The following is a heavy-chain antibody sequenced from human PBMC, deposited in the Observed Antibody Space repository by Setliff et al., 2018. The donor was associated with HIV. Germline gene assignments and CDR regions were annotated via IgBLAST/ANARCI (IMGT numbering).Heavy chain of an antibody. CDR2: IYNSGST. D-gene: IGHD6-19*01. V-gene: IGHV4-34*01. CDR3: ARSLAGLMNYFDY. Sequence: SETLSLTCAVYGGSFSGYYWGWIRQAPGRGLEWIGSIYNSGSTYYNPSLKSRIIISSDTSKNQISLRLTSVTAADTAVYFCARSLAGLMNYFDYWGQGMLVTVSS. CDR1: GGSFSGYY. J-gene: IGHJ4*02.